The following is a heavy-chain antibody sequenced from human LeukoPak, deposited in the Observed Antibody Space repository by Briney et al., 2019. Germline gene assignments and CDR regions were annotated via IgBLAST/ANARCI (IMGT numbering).Heavy chain of an antibody. J-gene: IGHJ3*02. CDR3: ARHGNIKYSSTHDAFDI. Sequence: SETLSLTCTVSGGSISSYYWSWIRQPPGKGLEWIGYIYYSGSTNYNPSLKSRVTISVDTSKNQFSLKLSSVTAADTAVYYCARHGNIKYSSTHDAFDIWGQGTMVTVSS. CDR1: GGSISSYY. V-gene: IGHV4-59*01. CDR2: IYYSGST. D-gene: IGHD6-13*01.